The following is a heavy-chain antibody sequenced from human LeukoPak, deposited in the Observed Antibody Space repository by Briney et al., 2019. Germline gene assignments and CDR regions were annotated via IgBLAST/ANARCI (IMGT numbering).Heavy chain of an antibody. V-gene: IGHV3-48*01. CDR3: ARDPAYGGAGEDV. D-gene: IGHD4-23*01. Sequence: GGSLRLSCAASGFTFSSYEMNWVRQAPGKGLEWVSYISSSSSTIYYADSVKGRFTISRDNAKNSLYLQMNSLRAEDTAVYYCARDPAYGGAGEDVWGKGTTVTVSS. CDR1: GFTFSSYE. J-gene: IGHJ6*04. CDR2: ISSSSSTI.